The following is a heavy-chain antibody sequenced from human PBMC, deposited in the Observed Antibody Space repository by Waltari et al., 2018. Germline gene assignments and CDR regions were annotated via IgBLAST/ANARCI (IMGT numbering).Heavy chain of an antibody. J-gene: IGHJ6*02. CDR3: ARHELGISQYYYNMYV. CDR2: IIPMFGIP. Sequence: HVQLVQSGAEVNTPGSTVKGCCKDSGDSWGGYGLRWVRLAHGQGLEWMGVIIPMFGIPEYSQKFQERLTITAAESTSTAYMELSSLSSEDTAIYYCARHELGISQYYYNMYVWGQGTTVTISS. D-gene: IGHD3-16*01. CDR1: GDSWGGYG. V-gene: IGHV1-69*12.